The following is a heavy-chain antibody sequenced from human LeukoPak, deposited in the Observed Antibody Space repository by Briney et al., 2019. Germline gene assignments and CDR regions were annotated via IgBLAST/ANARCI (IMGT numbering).Heavy chain of an antibody. V-gene: IGHV4-59*01. Sequence: SETLSLTCTVSGGSISSYYWSWIRQPPGKGLEWIGYIYYSGSTYYNPSLRGRVTISVDTSKNQFSLKLSSVTAADTAVYYCARSSEGRYYYDSSGFSYYYYYMDVWGKGTTVTISS. D-gene: IGHD3-22*01. CDR1: GGSISSYY. CDR2: IYYSGST. J-gene: IGHJ6*03. CDR3: ARSSEGRYYYDSSGFSYYYYYMDV.